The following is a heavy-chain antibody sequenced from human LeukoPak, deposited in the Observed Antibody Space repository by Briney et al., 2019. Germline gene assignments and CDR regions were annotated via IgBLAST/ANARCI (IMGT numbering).Heavy chain of an antibody. J-gene: IGHJ3*02. CDR1: GFTFSSYS. D-gene: IGHD6-19*01. CDR2: ISSSSSTI. Sequence: GGSLRLSCAASGFTFSSYSMNWVRQAPGKGLEWVSYISSSSSTIYYADSVKGRFTISRDNAKNSLYLQMNSLRAEDTAVYYCARDKWAVAAPDAFDIWGQGTMVTVSS. CDR3: ARDKWAVAAPDAFDI. V-gene: IGHV3-48*04.